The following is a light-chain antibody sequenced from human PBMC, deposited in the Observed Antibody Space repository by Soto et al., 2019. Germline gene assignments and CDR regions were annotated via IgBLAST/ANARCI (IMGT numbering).Light chain of an antibody. Sequence: QAVVTQSPSASASLGASVKLTCTLSSGHSSYAIAWHQQQPEKGPRYLMKLNSDGSHSKGDGIPDRFSGSSSGAERYLTISILQSEDEADYYCQTWGTGIVFGGGTKLTVL. CDR2: LNSDGSH. CDR1: SGHSSYA. J-gene: IGLJ2*01. CDR3: QTWGTGIV. V-gene: IGLV4-69*01.